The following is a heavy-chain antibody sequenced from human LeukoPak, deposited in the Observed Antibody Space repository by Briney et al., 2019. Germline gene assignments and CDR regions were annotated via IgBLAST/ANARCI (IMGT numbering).Heavy chain of an antibody. CDR3: ASQRSSIAARPPGRDY. CDR2: IYTSGST. D-gene: IGHD6-6*01. V-gene: IGHV4-61*02. CDR1: GGSISSGSYY. Sequence: HPSETLSLTCTVSGGSISSGSYYWSWIRQPAGKGLEWIGRIYTSGSTNYNPSLKSRVTISVDTSKNQFSLKLSSVTAADTAVYYCASQRSSIAARPPGRDYWGQGTLVTVSS. J-gene: IGHJ4*02.